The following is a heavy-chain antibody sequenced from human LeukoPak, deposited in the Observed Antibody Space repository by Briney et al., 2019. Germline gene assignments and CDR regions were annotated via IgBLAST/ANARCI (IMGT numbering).Heavy chain of an antibody. CDR3: AKAGTYPAPREDAFDI. J-gene: IGHJ3*02. D-gene: IGHD1-26*01. Sequence: GGSLRLSCAASGFTFSSYAMSWVRQAPGKGLEWVSAISGSGGSTYYADSVKGRFTISRDNSKNTLYLQMNSLRAEGTAVYYCAKAGTYPAPREDAFDIWGQGTMVTVSS. CDR2: ISGSGGST. CDR1: GFTFSSYA. V-gene: IGHV3-23*01.